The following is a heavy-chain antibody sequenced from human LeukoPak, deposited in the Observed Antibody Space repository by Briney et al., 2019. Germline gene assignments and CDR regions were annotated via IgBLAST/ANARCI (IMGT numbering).Heavy chain of an antibody. CDR2: ISYNGSP. V-gene: IGHV4-59*08. Sequence: SETLSLTCSVSGGSISTYNWNWIRQPPGKGLEWIGCISYNGSPDYNPSFKSRVTMSVDTSKGHFSLKLTSLTAADTAVYYCARFRGTSSWHQEVFDYWGQGTLVTVSS. J-gene: IGHJ4*02. CDR3: ARFRGTSSWHQEVFDY. CDR1: GGSISTYN. D-gene: IGHD2-2*01.